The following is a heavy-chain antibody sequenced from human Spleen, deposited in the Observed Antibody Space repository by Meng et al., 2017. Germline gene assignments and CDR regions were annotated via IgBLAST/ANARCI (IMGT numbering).Heavy chain of an antibody. J-gene: IGHJ4*02. CDR2: INTYTGTP. D-gene: IGHD3-22*01. Sequence: ASVKVSCKASGYTFTSYAMNWVRQAPGQGLEWMGWINTYTGTPTYAQGFTGRFVFSMDTSVNTAYLQIRSLKAEDTAIYYCARVAPELGYYDSSGYYTNDYWGQGTLVTVSS. V-gene: IGHV7-4-1*02. CDR1: GYTFTSYA. CDR3: ARVAPELGYYDSSGYYTNDY.